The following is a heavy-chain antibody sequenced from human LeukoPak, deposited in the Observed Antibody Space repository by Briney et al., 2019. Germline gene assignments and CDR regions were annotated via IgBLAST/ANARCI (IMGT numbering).Heavy chain of an antibody. CDR1: GGTFSSYA. J-gene: IGHJ5*02. CDR3: AGGGYSYGSSWFDP. D-gene: IGHD5-18*01. Sequence: SVKVSCKASGGTFSSYAISWVRQAPGQGLEWMGGIIPIFGTANYAQKFQGRVTITTDESTSTAYMELSSLRSEDTAVYYCAGGGYSYGSSWFDPWGQGTLVTVSS. CDR2: IIPIFGTA. V-gene: IGHV1-69*05.